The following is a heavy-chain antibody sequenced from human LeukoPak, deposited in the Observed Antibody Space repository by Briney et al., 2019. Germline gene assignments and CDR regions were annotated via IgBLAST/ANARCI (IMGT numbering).Heavy chain of an antibody. J-gene: IGHJ5*02. CDR2: IKQDGSEK. Sequence: PGGSLRLSCAASGFTFSSYWMSWVRQAPGKGLEWVANIKQDGSEKYYVDSMKGRFTISRDNAKNSLYLQMNSLRAEDTAVYYCARDRGKYTAMPSFDPWGQGTLVTVSS. CDR1: GFTFSSYW. V-gene: IGHV3-7*01. CDR3: ARDRGKYTAMPSFDP. D-gene: IGHD5-18*01.